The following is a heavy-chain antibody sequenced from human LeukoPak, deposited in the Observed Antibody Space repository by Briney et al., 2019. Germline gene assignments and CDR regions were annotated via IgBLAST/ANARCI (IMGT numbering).Heavy chain of an antibody. Sequence: SETLSLTCTVSGGSISSYYWSWIRQPPGKGLEWIGYIYYSGSTNYNPSLKSRVTISVDTSKNQFSLKLSSVTAADTAVCYCAREWGSYGFDYWGQGTLVTVSS. D-gene: IGHD5-18*01. CDR1: GGSISSYY. CDR2: IYYSGST. CDR3: AREWGSYGFDY. V-gene: IGHV4-59*01. J-gene: IGHJ4*02.